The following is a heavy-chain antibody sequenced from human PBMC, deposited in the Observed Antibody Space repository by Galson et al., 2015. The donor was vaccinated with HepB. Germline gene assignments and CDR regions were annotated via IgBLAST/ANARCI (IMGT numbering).Heavy chain of an antibody. Sequence: SVKVSCKASGGTFSSYAISWVRQAPGQGLEWMGGIIPIFGTANYAQKFQGRVTITADKSTSTAYMELSSLRSEDTAVYYCGTPAGRITMVRGAYYYGMDVWGQGTTVTVSS. D-gene: IGHD3-10*01. J-gene: IGHJ6*02. CDR2: IIPIFGTA. CDR3: GTPAGRITMVRGAYYYGMDV. CDR1: GGTFSSYA. V-gene: IGHV1-69*06.